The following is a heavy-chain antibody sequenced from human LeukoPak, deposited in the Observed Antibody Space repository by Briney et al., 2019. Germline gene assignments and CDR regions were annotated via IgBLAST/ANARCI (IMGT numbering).Heavy chain of an antibody. Sequence: SETLSLTCSVSGASISSYYWSWIRQPPGKGLEWIGYIDYSGSTNYSPSLKSRVTISADTSKNQFSLKLTSLTAADTALYFCARHYSSDPFDYWGRGTLVTVSS. CDR1: GASISSYY. V-gene: IGHV4-59*08. CDR2: IDYSGST. D-gene: IGHD2-21*01. J-gene: IGHJ4*02. CDR3: ARHYSSDPFDY.